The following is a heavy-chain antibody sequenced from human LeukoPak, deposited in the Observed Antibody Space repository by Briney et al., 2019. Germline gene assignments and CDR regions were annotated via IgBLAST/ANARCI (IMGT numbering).Heavy chain of an antibody. V-gene: IGHV3-66*01. CDR1: EFTVNNYY. CDR2: IYSGGST. Sequence: PGGSLRLSCAASEFTVNNYYMSWVRQAPGKGLEWVSVIYSGGSTNYADSVKGRFTISRDNAKNSVYLQMSSLRAEDTALYFCVRDIRTIHEKWGQGTLVIVSS. CDR3: VRDIRTIHEK. D-gene: IGHD1/OR15-1a*01. J-gene: IGHJ4*02.